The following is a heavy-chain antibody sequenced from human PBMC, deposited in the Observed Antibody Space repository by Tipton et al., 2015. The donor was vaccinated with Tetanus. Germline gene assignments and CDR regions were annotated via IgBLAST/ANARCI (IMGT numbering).Heavy chain of an antibody. J-gene: IGHJ4*02. CDR2: VSNSGRT. V-gene: IGHV4-61*01. D-gene: IGHD3-10*01. Sequence: LRLSCTVSGGSVRSGSYSWNWIRQPPGKGLEWLAHVSNSGRTNSNDFLKSRITVSQNPSKKQISLRLTSVTPAGTAVYYCARDPHTIRTGNRRGFDYWGQGTKVTVSS. CDR3: ARDPHTIRTGNRRGFDY. CDR1: GGSVRSGSYS.